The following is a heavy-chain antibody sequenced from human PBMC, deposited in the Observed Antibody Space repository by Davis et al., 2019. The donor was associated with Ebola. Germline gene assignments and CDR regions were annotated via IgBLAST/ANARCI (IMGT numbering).Heavy chain of an antibody. J-gene: IGHJ4*02. CDR1: GFTFSSYA. D-gene: IGHD6-13*01. CDR2: ISGSGGST. CDR3: ARETQASSWAPFDY. V-gene: IGHV3-23*01. Sequence: PGGSLRLSCAASGFTFSSYAMHWVRQAPGKGLEWVSAISGSGGSTYYADSVKGRFTISRDNSKNTLYLQMNSLRAEDTAVYYCARETQASSWAPFDYWGQGTLVTVSS.